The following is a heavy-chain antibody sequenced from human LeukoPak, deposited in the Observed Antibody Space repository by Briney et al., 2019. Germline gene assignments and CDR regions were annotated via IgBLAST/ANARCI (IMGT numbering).Heavy chain of an antibody. J-gene: IGHJ4*02. CDR2: ISSSSSYI. Sequence: GGSLRLSCAASGFTFSSYSMNWVRQAPGKGLEWVSSISSSSSYIYYADSVKGRFTISRDNAKNSLYLRMNSLRAEDTAVYYCARPETSVSPRAGSSGWNFDYWGQGTLVTVSS. D-gene: IGHD6-19*01. CDR1: GFTFSSYS. V-gene: IGHV3-21*01. CDR3: ARPETSVSPRAGSSGWNFDY.